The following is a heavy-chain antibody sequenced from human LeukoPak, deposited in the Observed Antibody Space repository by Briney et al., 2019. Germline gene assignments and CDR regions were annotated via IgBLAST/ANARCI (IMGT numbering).Heavy chain of an antibody. J-gene: IGHJ5*01. CDR2: IDAGNGDT. CDR3: ARGSKPSRGEQWLVDWFDS. D-gene: IGHD6-19*01. Sequence: ASVYVSCKASGYTFTSYTMHLVRHRHGQRLEWVGLIDAGNGDTKYSQKFQGRGTITRDTSASTAYMKPSSLRYQETAVYCCARGSKPSRGEQWLVDWFDSWGQGTLVTVSS. V-gene: IGHV1-3*01. CDR1: GYTFTSYT.